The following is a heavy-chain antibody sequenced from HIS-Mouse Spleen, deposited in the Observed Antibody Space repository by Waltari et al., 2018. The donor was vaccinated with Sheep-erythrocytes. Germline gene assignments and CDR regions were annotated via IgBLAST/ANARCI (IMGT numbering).Heavy chain of an antibody. D-gene: IGHD1-1*01. CDR1: GFTFDDYA. J-gene: IGHJ6*02. V-gene: IGHV3-9*01. CDR2: ISWNSGSI. CDR3: AKDIGTGLSYGMDV. Sequence: EVQLVESGGGLVQPGRSLRLSCAASGFTFDDYAMHWVRQAPGKGLEWVSGISWNSGSIGYAYSVKCRFTISRDNAKTSLYLQMNSLRAEDTALYYCAKDIGTGLSYGMDVWGQGTTVTVSS.